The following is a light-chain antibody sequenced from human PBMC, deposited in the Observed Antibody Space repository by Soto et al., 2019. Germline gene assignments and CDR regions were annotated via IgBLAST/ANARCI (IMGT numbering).Light chain of an antibody. J-gene: IGLJ2*01. CDR2: DVT. CDR3: SSYTGSSTLVV. CDR1: SSDLGSYDY. Sequence: QSALTQPASVSGSPGQSITISCTGTSSDLGSYDYVSWYQQHPGKAPKLMIYDVTNRPSGVSNRFSASKSGSTASLTISGLQAEDEADYYCSSYTGSSTLVVFGAGTMLTVL. V-gene: IGLV2-14*01.